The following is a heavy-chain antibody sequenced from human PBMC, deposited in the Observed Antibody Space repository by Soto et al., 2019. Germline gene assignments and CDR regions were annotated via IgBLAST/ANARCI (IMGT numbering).Heavy chain of an antibody. J-gene: IGHJ6*02. Sequence: VQLVESGGGVVQPGRSLRLSCAASGFTFSSYGMHWVRQAPGKGLEWVAVISYDGSNKYYADSVKGRFTISRDNSKNTLYLQMNSLRAEDTAGYYCARSITIFGVVTEEYYYYGMDVWGQGTTVTVSS. CDR3: ARSITIFGVVTEEYYYYGMDV. V-gene: IGHV3-30*03. CDR1: GFTFSSYG. CDR2: ISYDGSNK. D-gene: IGHD3-3*01.